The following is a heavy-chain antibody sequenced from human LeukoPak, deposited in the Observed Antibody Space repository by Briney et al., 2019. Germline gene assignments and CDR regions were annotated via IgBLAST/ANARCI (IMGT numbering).Heavy chain of an antibody. D-gene: IGHD1-26*01. V-gene: IGHV1-2*02. CDR1: GYTFTGYY. CDR3: ARDRAFIVGGSYDWFDP. Sequence: ASVKVSCKASGYTFTGYYMHWVRQAPGQGLEWMGWINPNSGGTNYAQKFQGRVTMTRDTSISTAYMELRSLRSDDTAVYYCARDRAFIVGGSYDWFDPWGQGTLVTVSS. CDR2: INPNSGGT. J-gene: IGHJ5*02.